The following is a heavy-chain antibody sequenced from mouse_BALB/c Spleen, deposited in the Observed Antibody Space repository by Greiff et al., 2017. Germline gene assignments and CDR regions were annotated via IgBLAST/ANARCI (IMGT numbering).Heavy chain of an antibody. CDR1: GFTFSSYG. Sequence: EVKLVESGGDLVKPGGSLKLSCAASGFTFSSYGMSWVRQTPDKRLEWVATISSGGSYTYYPDSVKGRFTISRDNAKNTLYLQMSSLKSEDTAMYYCARLFTTAYYFDYWGQGTTLTVSS. CDR2: ISSGGSYT. J-gene: IGHJ2*01. V-gene: IGHV5-6*01. D-gene: IGHD1-2*01. CDR3: ARLFTTAYYFDY.